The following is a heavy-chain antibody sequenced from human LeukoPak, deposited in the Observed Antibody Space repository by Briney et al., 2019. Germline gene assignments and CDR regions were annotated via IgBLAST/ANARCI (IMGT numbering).Heavy chain of an antibody. Sequence: SETLSLTCAVYGGSFSGYHWTWIRQSPGKGLEWIGDINPSGSTYYNPSLKSRLTISVDTSKNQFSLKLRSVTAADTAVYYCARGRHDITMIVVVMTGVSYYLDVWGKGTTVTVS. CDR2: INPSGST. D-gene: IGHD3-22*01. V-gene: IGHV4-34*01. CDR3: ARGRHDITMIVVVMTGVSYYLDV. CDR1: GGSFSGYH. J-gene: IGHJ6*03.